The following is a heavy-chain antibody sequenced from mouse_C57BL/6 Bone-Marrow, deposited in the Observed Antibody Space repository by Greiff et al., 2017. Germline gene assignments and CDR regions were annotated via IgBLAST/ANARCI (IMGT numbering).Heavy chain of an antibody. Sequence: EVQLQESGPGLVKPSQSLSLTCSVTGYSITSGYYWNWIRQFPGNKLEWMGYISYDGSNNYNPSLKNRISITRDTSKNQFFLKLNSVTTEDTATYYCARCPCNWAWVAYWGQGTLVTVSA. D-gene: IGHD4-1*02. CDR3: ARCPCNWAWVAY. CDR1: GYSITSGYY. V-gene: IGHV3-6*01. J-gene: IGHJ3*01. CDR2: ISYDGSN.